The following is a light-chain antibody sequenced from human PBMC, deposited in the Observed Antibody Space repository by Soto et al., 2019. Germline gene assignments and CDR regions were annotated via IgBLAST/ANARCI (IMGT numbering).Light chain of an antibody. CDR2: GAS. CDR3: QHYGSLVLT. V-gene: IGKV3-20*01. J-gene: IGKJ4*01. CDR1: QSVSSTY. Sequence: EIVLTQSPGTLSLSPGERATLSCRASQSVSSTYLAWYQQKPGQAPRLLIYGASSRATGIPDRFSGSGSGTDLTLIISRLEPEDLAVYYCQHYGSLVLTFGGGTKLEIK.